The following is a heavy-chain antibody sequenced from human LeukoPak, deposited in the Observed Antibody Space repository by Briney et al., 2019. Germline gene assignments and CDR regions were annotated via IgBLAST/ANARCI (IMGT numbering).Heavy chain of an antibody. V-gene: IGHV4-59*01. CDR3: ARFATRDFDF. CDR2: INYSGST. Sequence: PSETLSLTCTVSDGSINSYYWSWIRQPPGKGLEWIAYINYSGSTHYSPSLKSRVTISVDTSKDQFSLKLTYVTAADTAVYYCARFATRDFDFWGQGTLVTVSS. J-gene: IGHJ4*02. CDR1: DGSINSYY.